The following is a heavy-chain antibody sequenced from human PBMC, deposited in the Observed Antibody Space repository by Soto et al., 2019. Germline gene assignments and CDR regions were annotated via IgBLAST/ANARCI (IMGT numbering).Heavy chain of an antibody. D-gene: IGHD2-2*01. CDR3: ASCRIGVPAGPPFDS. J-gene: IGHJ5*01. CDR2: ISSSSSYI. CDR1: GFTFSSYS. Sequence: GGSLRLSCAASGFTFSSYSMNWVRQAPGKGLEWVSSISSSSSYIYYADSVKGRFTISRDNAKNSLYLQMNSLRAEDTAVYYCASCRIGVPAGPPFDSWGQRSLVTVSS. V-gene: IGHV3-21*01.